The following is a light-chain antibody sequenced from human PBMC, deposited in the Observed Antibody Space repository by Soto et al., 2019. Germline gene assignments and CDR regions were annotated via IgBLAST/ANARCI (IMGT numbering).Light chain of an antibody. Sequence: LTQPRSVSGSPGQSVTISCTGTSSGVGGYNYVSWYQQHPGKAPKLMIYDVSQRPSGVPDRLSGSKSGNTASLTISGLQAEDEADYYCCSYAGSYTLYVFGTGTKVTVL. V-gene: IGLV2-11*01. J-gene: IGLJ1*01. CDR2: DVS. CDR3: CSYAGSYTLYV. CDR1: SSGVGGYNY.